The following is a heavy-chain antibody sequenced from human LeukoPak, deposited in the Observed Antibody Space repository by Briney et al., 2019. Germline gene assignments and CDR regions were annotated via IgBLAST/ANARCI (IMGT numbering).Heavy chain of an antibody. CDR2: INHSGST. D-gene: IGHD6-13*01. J-gene: IGHJ6*02. CDR1: GGSFSGYY. Sequence: SETLSLTCAVYGGSFSGYYWSWIRQPPGKGLEWIGEINHSGSTNYNPSLKSRVTISVDTSKNQFSLKLSSVTAADTAVYYCAKDVRQQPRAYYYGMDVWGQGTTVTVSS. V-gene: IGHV4-34*01. CDR3: AKDVRQQPRAYYYGMDV.